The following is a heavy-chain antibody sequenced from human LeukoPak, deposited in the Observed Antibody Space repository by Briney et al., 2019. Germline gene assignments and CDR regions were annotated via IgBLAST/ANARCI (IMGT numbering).Heavy chain of an antibody. V-gene: IGHV3-23*01. CDR2: ISGSGGST. CDR1: GFTFSSYA. D-gene: IGHD4-17*01. Sequence: GGSLRLSCAASGFTFSSYAMSWARQAPGKGLEWVSAISGSGGSTYYADSVKGRFTISRDNSKNTLYLQMNSLRAEDTAVYYCARATVTRNDAFDIWGQGTMVTVSS. CDR3: ARATVTRNDAFDI. J-gene: IGHJ3*02.